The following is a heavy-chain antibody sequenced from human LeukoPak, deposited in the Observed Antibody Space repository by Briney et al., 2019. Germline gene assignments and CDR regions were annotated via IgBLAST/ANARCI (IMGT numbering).Heavy chain of an antibody. V-gene: IGHV3-20*04. Sequence: GGSLRLSCAASGFSFDDYGMSWVRQAPGKGLEWVSGINWNGDRTSYADSVKGRFTISRDNAKNSLYLQMNSLRADDTACYYCATVYDYPDNRDCDYWGQETLVTVSS. CDR1: GFSFDDYG. D-gene: IGHD4-11*01. J-gene: IGHJ4*02. CDR2: INWNGDRT. CDR3: ATVYDYPDNRDCDY.